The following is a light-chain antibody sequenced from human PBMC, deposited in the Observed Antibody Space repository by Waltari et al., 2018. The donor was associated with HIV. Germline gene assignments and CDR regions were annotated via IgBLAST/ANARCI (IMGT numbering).Light chain of an antibody. CDR1: RDFSDYK. Sequence: QPVLTQPPSASASPGASVTLTCSVSRDFSDYKVDWYQVRPEKGPRFLMRVGPDGRVGFKGDGIPDRFSVLGSGLNRYLTIANIQEDDESEFYCGTDHGTGSNFVVVFGGGTKLTV. CDR3: GTDHGTGSNFVVV. J-gene: IGLJ2*01. V-gene: IGLV9-49*01. CDR2: VGPDGRVG.